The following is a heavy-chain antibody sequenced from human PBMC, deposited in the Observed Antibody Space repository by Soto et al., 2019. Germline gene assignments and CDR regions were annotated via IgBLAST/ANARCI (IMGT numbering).Heavy chain of an antibody. Sequence: GGSLRLSCAASGFTFGSYAMGWVRQAPGKGLEWVSSVGPSGASTKYADSVKGRFTVSRDIFKSTLYLHMSSLRAEDTALYFCAYLYYYESTGYFRHFEALGKGTLVDVPS. V-gene: IGHV3-23*01. CDR1: GFTFGSYA. CDR2: VGPSGAST. D-gene: IGHD3-22*01. CDR3: AYLYYYESTGYFRHFEA. J-gene: IGHJ5*02.